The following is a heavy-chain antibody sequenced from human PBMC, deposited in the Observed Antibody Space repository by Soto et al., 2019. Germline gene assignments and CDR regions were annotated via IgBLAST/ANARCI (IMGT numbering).Heavy chain of an antibody. CDR3: ARQLSGYYDSSGYYYFDS. J-gene: IGHJ4*02. CDR1: GYSFTSYW. Sequence: PGESLKISCKGSGYSFTSYWIGWVRQMPGKGLEWMGIIYPGDSDTRYSPSFQGQVTISADKSISTAYLQWSSLKASDTAMYYCARQLSGYYDSSGYYYFDSWGQGTLVTVSS. V-gene: IGHV5-51*01. CDR2: IYPGDSDT. D-gene: IGHD3-22*01.